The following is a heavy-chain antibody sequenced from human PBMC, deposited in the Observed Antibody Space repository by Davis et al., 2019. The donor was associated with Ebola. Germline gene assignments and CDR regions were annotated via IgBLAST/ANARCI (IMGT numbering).Heavy chain of an antibody. CDR3: ARSSGYSSGWYGY. J-gene: IGHJ4*02. V-gene: IGHV3-33*01. CDR2: IWYDGSNK. Sequence: GESLKISCAASGFTFSSYGMHWXXXXXXXXXXXXAVIWYDGSNKYYADSVKGRFTISRDNSKNTLYLQMNSLRAEDTAVYYCARSSGYSSGWYGYWGQGTLVTVSS. CDR1: GFTFSSYG. D-gene: IGHD6-19*01.